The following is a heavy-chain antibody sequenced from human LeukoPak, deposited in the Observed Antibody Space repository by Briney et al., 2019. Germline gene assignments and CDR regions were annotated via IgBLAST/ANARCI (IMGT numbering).Heavy chain of an antibody. CDR2: MKQDAGEI. J-gene: IGHJ5*01. Sequence: PGGSLRLSCAASGFTLSDYWMSWVRQLPGKGLEWVANMKQDAGEIRYVDSVKGRFTISRDNAKNSVYLQMNSLRADDTGVYYCARLGSSWDFFDFWGQGTLVTVS. V-gene: IGHV3-7*01. D-gene: IGHD6-13*01. CDR1: GFTLSDYW. CDR3: ARLGSSWDFFDF.